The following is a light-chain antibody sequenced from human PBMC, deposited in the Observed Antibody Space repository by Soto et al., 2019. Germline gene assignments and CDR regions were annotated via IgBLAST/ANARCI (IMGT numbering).Light chain of an antibody. CDR1: SSDVGSYSF. J-gene: IGLJ1*01. Sequence: QSALTQPASVSGSPGQSITISCTGTSSDVGSYSFVSWYQQYPGKAPKLIIYEGNKRPSGVSDRISGSKSGNTASLTISGLQADDEADYYCCSYAGTNTLYVFGTGTKLTVL. CDR2: EGN. CDR3: CSYAGTNTLYV. V-gene: IGLV2-23*01.